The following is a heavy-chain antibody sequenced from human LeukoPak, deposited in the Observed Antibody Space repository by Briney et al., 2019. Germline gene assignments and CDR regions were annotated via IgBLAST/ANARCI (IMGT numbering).Heavy chain of an antibody. Sequence: GGSLRLSCAASGFTFSSYVMSWVRLAPGKGLEWVSGIGASGGSTYYADSVKGRFTISRDNSKNTLYLQMNSLRTEDTAVYYCAKAEGYDILTGLDYWGQGTLVTVSS. CDR3: AKAEGYDILTGLDY. D-gene: IGHD3-9*01. J-gene: IGHJ4*02. V-gene: IGHV3-23*01. CDR2: IGASGGST. CDR1: GFTFSSYV.